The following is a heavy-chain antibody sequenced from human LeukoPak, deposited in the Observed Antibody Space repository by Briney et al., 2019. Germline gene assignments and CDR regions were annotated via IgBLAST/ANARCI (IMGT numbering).Heavy chain of an antibody. D-gene: IGHD3-16*01. CDR3: AKDSGSSAYLPLNY. J-gene: IGHJ4*02. Sequence: GGSLRLSCAASGFTFSSYAMNWVRQAPGKGLEWVSAIIGSGDATYYAGSVKGRFTISRDNSKNTLYLQMNSLRAEDTAVYYCAKDSGSSAYLPLNYWGQGTLVTVSS. CDR2: IIGSGDAT. CDR1: GFTFSSYA. V-gene: IGHV3-23*01.